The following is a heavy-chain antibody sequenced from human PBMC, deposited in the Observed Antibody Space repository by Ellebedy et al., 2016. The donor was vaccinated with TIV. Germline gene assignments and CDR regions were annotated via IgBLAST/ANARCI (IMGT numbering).Heavy chain of an antibody. D-gene: IGHD4-17*01. V-gene: IGHV3-7*01. CDR3: ARGDYGDYGSY. CDR2: IKQDGSEK. Sequence: GGSLRLXXAASGFTFSSYGMHWVRRAPGKGLEWVANIKQDGSEKYYVDSVKGRFTISRDNSKNTLYLQMNSLRAEDTAVYYCARGDYGDYGSYWGQGTLVTVSS. J-gene: IGHJ4*02. CDR1: GFTFSSYG.